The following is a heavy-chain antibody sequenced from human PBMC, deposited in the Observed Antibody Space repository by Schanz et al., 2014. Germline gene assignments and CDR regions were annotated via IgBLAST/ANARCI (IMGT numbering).Heavy chain of an antibody. Sequence: EVQLVESGGGLVKPGGSLRLSCAASGFTFNNFGMNWVRQAPGKGLEWVSCITGGSTTYTYYADSVRGRLTISRDNAKSAVYLQMNSLRAEDTAVYYCARSGVDVWGQGTTVTVSS. J-gene: IGHJ6*02. V-gene: IGHV3-21*01. D-gene: IGHD3-10*01. CDR1: GFTFNNFG. CDR2: ITGGSTTYT. CDR3: ARSGVDV.